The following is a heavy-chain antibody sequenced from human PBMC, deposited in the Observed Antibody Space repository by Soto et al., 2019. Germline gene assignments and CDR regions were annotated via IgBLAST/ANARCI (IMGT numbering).Heavy chain of an antibody. CDR2: IVSIGAM. V-gene: IGHV4-39*01. D-gene: IGHD2-21*02. CDR3: ARQETASRSHYFSPFGP. CDR1: GASVRSSRFS. Sequence: SETLSLTCSVSGASVRSSRFSWGCIRQTPGKGLEWVVSIVSIGAMHPNPSLTTRLDISLDSSQNKLSLDLFSVTAADTSVYYCARQETASRSHYFSPFGPWGQGILVTVSS. J-gene: IGHJ5*02.